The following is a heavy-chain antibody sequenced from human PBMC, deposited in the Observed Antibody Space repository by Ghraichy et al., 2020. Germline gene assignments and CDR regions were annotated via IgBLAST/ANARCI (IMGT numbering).Heavy chain of an antibody. J-gene: IGHJ4*02. CDR1: GFTFSSYW. CDR3: ARDLDWLLFDY. V-gene: IGHV3-74*01. D-gene: IGHD3-9*01. Sequence: GGSLRLSCAASGFTFSSYWMHWVRQAPGKGLVWVSRIKSDGSTTRYADSVKGRFTISRDNAKNTLYLQMNSLRAEDTAVYYCARDLDWLLFDYWGQGTLVTVSS. CDR2: IKSDGSTT.